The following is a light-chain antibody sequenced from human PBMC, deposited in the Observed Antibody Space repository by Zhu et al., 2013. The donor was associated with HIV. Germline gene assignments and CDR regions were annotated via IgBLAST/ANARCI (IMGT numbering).Light chain of an antibody. CDR2: GAS. CDR1: QSVSRSY. CDR3: QQYGSSPRT. Sequence: EIVLTQSPGTLSLSPGEGATLSCRASQSVSRSYLAWYHQKPGQPPRLLIYGASSRATGIPDRFSGSGSGTDFTLTISRLEPEDFAVYYCQQYGSSPRTFGQGTKVEIK. V-gene: IGKV3-20*01. J-gene: IGKJ1*01.